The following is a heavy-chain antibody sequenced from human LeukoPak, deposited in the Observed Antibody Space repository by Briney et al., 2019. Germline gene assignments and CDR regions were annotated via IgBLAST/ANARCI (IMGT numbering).Heavy chain of an antibody. CDR1: GATFTTYA. J-gene: IGHJ4*02. Sequence: SVKVSCKASGATFTTYAIIWVRQAPGQGLEWMGGIIPVFGAANYAQRFQGRVTITTDESTSTAYMELTSLRSEDTAVYYCARGYCSSTSCFLDYWGQGTLVTVSS. D-gene: IGHD2-2*01. V-gene: IGHV1-69*05. CDR3: ARGYCSSTSCFLDY. CDR2: IIPVFGAA.